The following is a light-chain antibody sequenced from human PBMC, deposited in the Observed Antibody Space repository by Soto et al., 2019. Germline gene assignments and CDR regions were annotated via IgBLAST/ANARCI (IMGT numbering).Light chain of an antibody. CDR2: PS. V-gene: IGKV3-20*01. J-gene: IGKJ1*01. CDR3: QHYGSSLGT. CDR1: QSVSSNY. Sequence: EIVLTQSPGTLSLSPGDRATLSCRANQSVSSNYVAWWQQKPGQAPRVPHLCPSSRAAGIPARFSGGACGTDFTLTITRLEPEDFAVCFCQHYGSSLGTFGQGTKVEIK.